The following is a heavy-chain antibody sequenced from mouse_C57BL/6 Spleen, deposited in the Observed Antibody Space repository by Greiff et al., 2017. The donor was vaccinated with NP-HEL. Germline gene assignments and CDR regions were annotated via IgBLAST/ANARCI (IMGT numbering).Heavy chain of an antibody. CDR3: TRRDYGSSYPYWYFDV. D-gene: IGHD1-1*01. CDR2: IDPETGGT. CDR1: GYTFTDYE. Sequence: QVQLQQSGAELVRPGASVTLSCKASGYTFTDYEMHWVKQTPVHGLEWIGAIDPETGGTAYNQKFKGKAILTADKSSSTAYMELRSLTSEDSAVYYCTRRDYGSSYPYWYFDVWGTGTTVTVSS. V-gene: IGHV1-15*01. J-gene: IGHJ1*03.